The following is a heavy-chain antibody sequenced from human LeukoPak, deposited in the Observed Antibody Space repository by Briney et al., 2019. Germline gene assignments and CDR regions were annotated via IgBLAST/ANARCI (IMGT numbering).Heavy chain of an antibody. D-gene: IGHD2-2*01. CDR1: GGSISNYY. CDR2: IFYDGST. Sequence: PSETLSLTCTVSGGSISNYYCSWIRQPPGKGLEWIGYIFYDGSTIYNPSLKSRVTISVDTSKNQFSLKLSSVTAADTAVYYCARSGYCSSTSCYNWFDPWGQGTLVTVSS. CDR3: ARSGYCSSTSCYNWFDP. V-gene: IGHV4-59*08. J-gene: IGHJ5*02.